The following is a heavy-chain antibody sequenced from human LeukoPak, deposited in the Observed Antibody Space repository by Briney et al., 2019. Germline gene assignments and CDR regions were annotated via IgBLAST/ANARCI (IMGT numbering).Heavy chain of an antibody. CDR2: INHSGST. J-gene: IGHJ4*02. CDR1: GGSFSGYY. V-gene: IGHV4-34*01. Sequence: SETLSLTCAVYGGSFSGYYWSWLRQPPGKGLEWIGEINHSGSTNYNPSLKSRVTISVDTSKNQFSLKLSSVTAADTAVYYCARGPDTMIVVALDYWGQGTLVTVSS. CDR3: ARGPDTMIVVALDY. D-gene: IGHD3-22*01.